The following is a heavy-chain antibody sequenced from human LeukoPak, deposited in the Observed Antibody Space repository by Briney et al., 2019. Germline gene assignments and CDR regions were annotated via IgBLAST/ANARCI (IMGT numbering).Heavy chain of an antibody. J-gene: IGHJ5*02. CDR2: IYYSGST. D-gene: IGHD6-6*01. Sequence: PSETLSLTCTVSGGSISSYYWSWIRQPPGKGLEWIGYIYYSGSTNYNPSLKSRVTISVDTSKNQFSLKLSSVTAADTAVYYCARDQASIADPNRFDPWGQRTLVTVSS. V-gene: IGHV4-59*01. CDR3: ARDQASIADPNRFDP. CDR1: GGSISSYY.